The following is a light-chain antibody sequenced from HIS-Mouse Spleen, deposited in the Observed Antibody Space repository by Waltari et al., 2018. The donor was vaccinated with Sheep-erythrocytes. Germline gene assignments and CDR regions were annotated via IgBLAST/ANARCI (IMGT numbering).Light chain of an antibody. Sequence: QSALTQPASVSGSPGQSITISGTGTSRDVGLYNLLSRYQQHPGKAPKLMIYEGSKRPSGVSNRFSGSKSGNTASLTISGLQAEDEADYYCCSYAGSSTPWVFGGGTKLTVL. CDR3: CSYAGSSTPWV. CDR1: SRDVGLYNL. V-gene: IGLV2-23*01. J-gene: IGLJ3*02. CDR2: EGS.